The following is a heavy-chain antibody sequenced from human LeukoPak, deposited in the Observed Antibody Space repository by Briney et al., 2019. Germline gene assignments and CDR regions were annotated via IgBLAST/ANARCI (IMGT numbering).Heavy chain of an antibody. CDR2: INHSGST. D-gene: IGHD3-22*01. CDR1: GGSFSDYY. J-gene: IGHJ4*01. CDR3: ARVQDFETRSYYSGY. V-gene: IGHV4-34*01. Sequence: SETLSLTCAVYGGSFSDYYWNWIRQPPGKGLEWIGEINHSGSTNYNPSLKSRVTMSVDTFKNQFSLTLSSVTAADTAVYYCARVQDFETRSYYSGYWGHGTLVTVSS.